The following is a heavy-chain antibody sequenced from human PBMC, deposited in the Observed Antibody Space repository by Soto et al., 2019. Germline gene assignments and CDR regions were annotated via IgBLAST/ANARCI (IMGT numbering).Heavy chain of an antibody. CDR1: GGSISGYY. CDR2: IYYSGST. Sequence: SETLSLTCTVSGGSISGYYWSWIRQPPGKGLEWIGYIYYSGSTNYNPSLKSRVTISLDTSKNQFSLNLSSVTAADTAVYYCARDRWFDPWGQGTLVTV. J-gene: IGHJ5*02. V-gene: IGHV4-59*01. CDR3: ARDRWFDP.